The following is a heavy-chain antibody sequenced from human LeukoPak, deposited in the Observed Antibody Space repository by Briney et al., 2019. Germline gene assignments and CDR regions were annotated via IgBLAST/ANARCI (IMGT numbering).Heavy chain of an antibody. Sequence: ASVKVSCKTSGYTFTSYGISWVRQAPGQGLEWMGWISAYNGNTNYAQKFQGRVTITADKSTSTAYMELSSLRSEDTAVYYCARGDIVVVPAANNYYYYMDVWGKGTTVTVSS. D-gene: IGHD2-2*01. J-gene: IGHJ6*03. V-gene: IGHV1-18*01. CDR3: ARGDIVVVPAANNYYYYMDV. CDR2: ISAYNGNT. CDR1: GYTFTSYG.